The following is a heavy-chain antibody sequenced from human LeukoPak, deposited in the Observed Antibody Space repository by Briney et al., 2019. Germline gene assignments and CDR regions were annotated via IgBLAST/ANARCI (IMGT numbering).Heavy chain of an antibody. Sequence: SETLSLTCTVSGGSISGHYWSWIRQPPGKGLEWIGEVHYSGSTNYNPSLKSRVTISVDTFKNQFSLKLSSVTAADTAVYYCARTTEGYCRGRSCYSYYYYMDVWGKGTTVTVS. J-gene: IGHJ6*03. CDR3: ARTTEGYCRGRSCYSYYYYMDV. CDR2: VHYSGST. D-gene: IGHD2-15*01. CDR1: GGSISGHY. V-gene: IGHV4-59*11.